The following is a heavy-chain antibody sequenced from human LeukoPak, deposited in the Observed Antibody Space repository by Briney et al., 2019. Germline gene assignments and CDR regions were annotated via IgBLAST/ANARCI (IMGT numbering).Heavy chain of an antibody. Sequence: PSETLSLTCTVSGSSVSNHWWIWIRQPAGKGLEWIGRISSRGYTNYNPSLKSRVAMSVDTSKNQFSLKLNSVTAADTAVYYCVRTMTREWDGWYANDYWGRGTLVTVSS. CDR3: VRTMTREWDGWYANDY. V-gene: IGHV4-4*07. D-gene: IGHD6-19*01. CDR2: ISSRGYT. CDR1: GSSVSNHW. J-gene: IGHJ4*03.